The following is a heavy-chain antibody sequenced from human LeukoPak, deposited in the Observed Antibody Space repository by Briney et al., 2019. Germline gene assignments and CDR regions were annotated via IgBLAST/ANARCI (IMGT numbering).Heavy chain of an antibody. CDR3: AREGIAARPGAIDY. CDR2: IYHSGST. V-gene: IGHV4-30-2*01. D-gene: IGHD6-6*01. CDR1: GGSISSGGYY. J-gene: IGHJ4*02. Sequence: SETLSLTCTVSGGSISSGGYYWSWIRQPPGKGLEWIGYIYHSGSTYYNPSLKSRVTISVDRSKNQFSLKLSSVTAADTAVYYCAREGIAARPGAIDYWGQGTLVTVSS.